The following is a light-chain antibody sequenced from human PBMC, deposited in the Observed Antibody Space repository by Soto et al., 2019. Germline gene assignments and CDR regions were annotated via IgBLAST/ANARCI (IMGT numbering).Light chain of an antibody. CDR1: SSDVGGYNY. J-gene: IGLJ1*01. V-gene: IGLV2-8*01. CDR2: EVS. CDR3: SSYAVRNPR. Sequence: QSVLTQPPSASGSPGQSVTISCTGTSSDVGGYNYVSWYQQHPGKAPKLMIYEVSKRPSGVPDRFSGSKSGNTASLTVSGLQADDEADYYCSSYAVRNPRFGTGTKVTV.